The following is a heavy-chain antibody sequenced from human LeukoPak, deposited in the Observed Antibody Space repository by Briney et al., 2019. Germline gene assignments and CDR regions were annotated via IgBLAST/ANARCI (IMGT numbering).Heavy chain of an antibody. V-gene: IGHV1-18*01. Sequence: ASVKVSCKASGYTFTSYGISWVRQAPGQGLEWMGGISAYNGNTNYAQKLQGRVTMTTDTSTSTAYMELRSLRSDDTAVYYCARVGRLLLWFGELVSWFDPWGQGTLVTVSS. CDR2: ISAYNGNT. CDR1: GYTFTSYG. J-gene: IGHJ5*02. D-gene: IGHD3-10*01. CDR3: ARVGRLLLWFGELVSWFDP.